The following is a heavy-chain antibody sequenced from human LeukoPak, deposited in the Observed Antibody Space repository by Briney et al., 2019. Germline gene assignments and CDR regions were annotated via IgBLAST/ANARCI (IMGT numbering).Heavy chain of an antibody. D-gene: IGHD3-9*01. CDR2: INSDGSST. Sequence: GGSLRLSYAASGFTFSSYWMHGVRQAPGKGLVWVSRINSDGSSTSYADSVKGRFTISRDNDKNTLYLQMNSLRAEDTAVYYCARSDFDWLLYYYYGMDVWGQGTTVTVSS. V-gene: IGHV3-74*01. CDR3: ARSDFDWLLYYYYGMDV. CDR1: GFTFSSYW. J-gene: IGHJ6*02.